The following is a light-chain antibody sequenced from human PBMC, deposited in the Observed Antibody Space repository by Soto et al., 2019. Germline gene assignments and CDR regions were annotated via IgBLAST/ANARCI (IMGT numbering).Light chain of an antibody. CDR1: QSVSSN. V-gene: IGKV3-15*01. J-gene: IGKJ4*01. CDR3: QQANSSPLT. Sequence: EIVMTQSPATLSVSPGERATLSCRASQSVSSNLAWYQQKPGQAPRLLIYGASTRATGIPARFSGSGSGTEFTLTSSSLQSEDFATYYCQQANSSPLTFGGGSTVEIK. CDR2: GAS.